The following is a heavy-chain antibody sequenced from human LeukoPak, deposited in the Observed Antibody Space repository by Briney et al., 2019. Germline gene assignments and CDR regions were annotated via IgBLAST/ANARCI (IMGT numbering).Heavy chain of an antibody. CDR2: ISAYNGNT. Sequence: GASVKVSCKASGYTFTSYGISWVRQAPGQGLEWMGWISAYNGNTNYAQKLQGRVTMTTDTSTSTAYMELRSLRSDDTAVYYCARDFPYCGGDCYADGFDYWGQGTLVTVSS. J-gene: IGHJ4*02. CDR1: GYTFTSYG. D-gene: IGHD2-21*02. V-gene: IGHV1-18*01. CDR3: ARDFPYCGGDCYADGFDY.